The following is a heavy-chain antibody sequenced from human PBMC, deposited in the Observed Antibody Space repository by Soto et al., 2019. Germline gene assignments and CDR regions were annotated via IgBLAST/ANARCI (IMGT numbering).Heavy chain of an antibody. D-gene: IGHD3-3*01. CDR3: ARVRDWFDP. CDR1: GGSFIGYY. Sequence: SETLSLTCAVYGGSFIGYYCNWIRQPPGKGLEWIGEIDHSGYTNYNPSLKSRVTISVETSKNQFSLRLTSVTAADTAVYYCARVRDWFDPWGQGILVTVSS. V-gene: IGHV4-34*01. J-gene: IGHJ5*02. CDR2: IDHSGYT.